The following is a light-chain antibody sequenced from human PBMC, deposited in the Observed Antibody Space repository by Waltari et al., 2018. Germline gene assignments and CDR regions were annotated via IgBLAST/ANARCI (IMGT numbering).Light chain of an antibody. CDR2: GAS. J-gene: IGKJ2*03. CDR1: QSVSSSY. Sequence: EIVLTQSPGTLSLSPGEGATLSCRASQSVSSSYLAWYQQKPGQAPRLLIYGASNRATDIPDRFTGSGSGTDFTITINRLEPEDFAVYYCQQYGNSRGSFGQGTKLEIK. CDR3: QQYGNSRGS. V-gene: IGKV3-20*01.